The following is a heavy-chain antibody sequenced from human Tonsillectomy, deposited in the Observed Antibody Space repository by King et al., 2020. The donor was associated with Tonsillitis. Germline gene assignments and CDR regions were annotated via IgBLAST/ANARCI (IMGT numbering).Heavy chain of an antibody. CDR3: ARGPTDYSTSWHVGY. Sequence: VQLVESGGGLVPPGGSLTLSCTASGFTFTTYSMNWVRQAPGKGLEWGSYISYSGSPIYYADSVKGRFTISRDNVKNSLYLQMSSLRDDDTAVYYCARGPTDYSTSWHVGYWGQGTLVTVSS. CDR1: GFTFTTYS. D-gene: IGHD6-13*01. CDR2: ISYSGSPI. V-gene: IGHV3-48*02. J-gene: IGHJ4*02.